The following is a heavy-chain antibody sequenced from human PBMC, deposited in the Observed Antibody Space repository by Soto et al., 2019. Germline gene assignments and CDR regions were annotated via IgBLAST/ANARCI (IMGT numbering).Heavy chain of an antibody. CDR3: ARAMGSGRDYYYGMDV. CDR2: INPNSGGT. J-gene: IGHJ6*02. CDR1: GYTFTGYY. D-gene: IGHD2-15*01. Sequence: GASVKVSCKASGYTFTGYYMHWVRQAPGQGLEWMGWINPNSGGTNYAQKFQGWVTMTRDTSISTAYMELSRLRSDDTAVYYRARAMGSGRDYYYGMDVWGQGTTVTVSS. V-gene: IGHV1-2*04.